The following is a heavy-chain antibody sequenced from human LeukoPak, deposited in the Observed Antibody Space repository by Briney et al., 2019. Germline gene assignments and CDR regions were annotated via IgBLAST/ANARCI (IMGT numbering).Heavy chain of an antibody. CDR2: INSDGSST. Sequence: GGSLRLSCAASGFTFSSYWMHWVRQAPGKGLVWVSRINSDGSSTTYADSVKGRFTISRDNSKNTLYLQMNSLRAEDTAVYYCARGIGMRYYYGSGSYGDYWGQGTLVTVSS. CDR1: GFTFSSYW. CDR3: ARGIGMRYYYGSGSYGDY. J-gene: IGHJ4*02. D-gene: IGHD3-10*01. V-gene: IGHV3-74*01.